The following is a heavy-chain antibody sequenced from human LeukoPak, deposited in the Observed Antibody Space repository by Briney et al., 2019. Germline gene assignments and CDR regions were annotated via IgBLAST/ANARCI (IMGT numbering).Heavy chain of an antibody. J-gene: IGHJ5*02. CDR2: INHSGST. Sequence: SETLSLTCTVSGGSITSGDHYWSWIRQPPGKGLEWIGEINHSGSTNYNPSLKSRVTISVDTSKNQFSLKLSSVTAADTAVYYCARRVVGHLGVLPKGFDPWGQGTLVTVSS. CDR1: GGSITSGDHY. V-gene: IGHV4-34*01. D-gene: IGHD2-15*01. CDR3: ARRVVGHLGVLPKGFDP.